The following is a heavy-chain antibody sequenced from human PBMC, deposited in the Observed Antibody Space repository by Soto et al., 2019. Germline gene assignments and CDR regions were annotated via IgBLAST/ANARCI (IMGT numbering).Heavy chain of an antibody. D-gene: IGHD2-8*01. CDR1: GYTFTSYG. CDR3: ARGSDLMISDAFDI. J-gene: IGHJ3*02. V-gene: IGHV1-18*04. Sequence: AAVKVSCKASGYTFTSYGISWVRQAPGQGLEWMGWISAYNGNTNYAQKLQGRVTMTTDTSTSTAYMELRSLRSDDTAVYYCARGSDLMISDAFDIWGQGTMVTVSS. CDR2: ISAYNGNT.